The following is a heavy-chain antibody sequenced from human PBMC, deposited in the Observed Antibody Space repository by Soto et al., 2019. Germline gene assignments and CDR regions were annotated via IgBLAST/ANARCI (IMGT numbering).Heavy chain of an antibody. D-gene: IGHD6-13*01. V-gene: IGHV4-59*01. CDR1: GGSISSNY. CDR3: ARYRREAVAGYTLDK. J-gene: IGHJ4*02. CDR2: VYNSGSN. Sequence: PSETLSLTCTVSGGSISSNYWTWIRQPPGKGLEWIGYVYNSGSNNYNHSLKSRVTISEDTSKSQFSLKVNSMTAADTAVYYCARYRREAVAGYTLDKWGQGTLVTVS.